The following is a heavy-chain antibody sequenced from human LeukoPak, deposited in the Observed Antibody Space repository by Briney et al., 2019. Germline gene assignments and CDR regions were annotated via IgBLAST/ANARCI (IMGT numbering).Heavy chain of an antibody. J-gene: IGHJ4*02. Sequence: PGGSLRLSCAASGFTFSSYGMHWVRQAPGKGLEWVAVISYDGSNKYYADSVKGRFTISRDNSKNTLYLQMNSLRAEDTAVYYCAREEGSTVSDRAYFDYWGQGTLVTVSS. CDR3: AREEGSTVSDRAYFDY. CDR1: GFTFSSYG. CDR2: ISYDGSNK. D-gene: IGHD4-17*01. V-gene: IGHV3-30*03.